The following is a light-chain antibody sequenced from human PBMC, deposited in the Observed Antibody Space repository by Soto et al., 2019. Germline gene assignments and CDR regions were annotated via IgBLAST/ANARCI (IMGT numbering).Light chain of an antibody. CDR1: QSVSSN. CDR3: QQYKDYET. Sequence: VMTHSPGTLSVSKGERATLSCRASQSVSSNLAWYQQKPGQAPRLLIYGASTRATGIPARFSGSGSGTEFTLTISSLQPDDFATYYCQQYKDYETFGQGTKVDI. V-gene: IGKV3-15*01. J-gene: IGKJ1*01. CDR2: GAS.